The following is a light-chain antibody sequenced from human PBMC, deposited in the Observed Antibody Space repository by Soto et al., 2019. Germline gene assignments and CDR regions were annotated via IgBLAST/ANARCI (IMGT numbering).Light chain of an antibody. CDR2: GAS. Sequence: EIVLKQSPGTLSLSPGERATLSCRASQSVSSNYLAWYQQKPGQAPMLLIYGASSRATGIPDRFSGSGSGAGFTLTISRLEPEDFAVYYCQQYGSSPRTFGQGTKVEIK. J-gene: IGKJ1*01. CDR1: QSVSSNY. V-gene: IGKV3-20*01. CDR3: QQYGSSPRT.